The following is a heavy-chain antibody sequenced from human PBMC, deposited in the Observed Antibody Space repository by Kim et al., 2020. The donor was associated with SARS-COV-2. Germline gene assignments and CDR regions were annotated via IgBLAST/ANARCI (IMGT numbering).Heavy chain of an antibody. CDR3: TRAVELSGYSYGYPDYYYYYGMDV. Sequence: GGSLRLSCTASGFTFGDYAMSWVRQAPGKGLEWVGFIRSKAYGGTTEYAASVKGRFTISRDDSKSIAYLQMNSLKTEDTAVYYCTRAVELSGYSYGYPDYYYYYGMDVWGQGTTVTVSS. J-gene: IGHJ6*02. D-gene: IGHD5-18*01. V-gene: IGHV3-49*04. CDR1: GFTFGDYA. CDR2: IRSKAYGGTT.